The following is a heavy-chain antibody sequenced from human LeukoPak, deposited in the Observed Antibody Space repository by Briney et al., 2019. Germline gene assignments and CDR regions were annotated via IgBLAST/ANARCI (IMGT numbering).Heavy chain of an antibody. CDR1: GYTFTSYG. D-gene: IGHD3-16*02. J-gene: IGHJ4*02. CDR3: ARYRTFGGVIVMGDLDY. V-gene: IGHV1-18*01. CDR2: ISAYNGNT. Sequence: ASVKVSFKASGYTFTSYGISWVRQAPGQGVEWMGWISAYNGNTNYAQKLQGRVTITTDTSTSTAYMELRSLRSDDTAVYYCARYRTFGGVIVMGDLDYWGQGTLVTVSS.